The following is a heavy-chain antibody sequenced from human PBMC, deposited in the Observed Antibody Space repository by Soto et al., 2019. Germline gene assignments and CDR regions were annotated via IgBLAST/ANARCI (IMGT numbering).Heavy chain of an antibody. D-gene: IGHD3-16*01. V-gene: IGHV3-30-3*01. J-gene: IGHJ4*02. CDR3: ARDSRIPRDGYNTGGGVDY. Sequence: QVQLVESGGGVVQPGRSLRLSCAASGFTFSSYAMHWVRQAPGKGLEWVAVISYDGSNKYYADSVKGRFTISRDNSKNTRYRQMNGLRAEDTAVYYCARDSRIPRDGYNTGGGVDYWGQGTLVTVSS. CDR2: ISYDGSNK. CDR1: GFTFSSYA.